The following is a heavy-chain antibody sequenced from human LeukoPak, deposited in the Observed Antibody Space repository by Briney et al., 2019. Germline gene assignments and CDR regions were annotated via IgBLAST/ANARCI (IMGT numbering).Heavy chain of an antibody. CDR1: GFTFSGYA. Sequence: GGSLRLSCAASGFTFSGYAMSWVRQTPGKGLEWVSAISGSGGSTYYADSVKGRFTISRDNSKNTLYLQMNSLRAEDTAEYYCAKDQGIAAAPLDYMDVWGKGTTVTVSS. CDR3: AKDQGIAAAPLDYMDV. CDR2: ISGSGGST. V-gene: IGHV3-23*01. J-gene: IGHJ6*03. D-gene: IGHD6-13*01.